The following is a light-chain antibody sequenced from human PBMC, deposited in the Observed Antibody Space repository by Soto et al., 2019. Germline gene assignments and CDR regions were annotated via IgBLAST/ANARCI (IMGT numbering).Light chain of an antibody. J-gene: IGLJ1*01. V-gene: IGLV2-14*01. Sequence: QSALTQPASVSGSPGQSITISCTGTSSDVGGCNCVPWYQQHPGTAPKLMIYEVNNRPSGVSNRFSGSKSGTAASLTISGLQAEDEADYYCNSFTTSRSYVFGAGTKLTVL. CDR2: EVN. CDR1: SSDVGGCNC. CDR3: NSFTTSRSYV.